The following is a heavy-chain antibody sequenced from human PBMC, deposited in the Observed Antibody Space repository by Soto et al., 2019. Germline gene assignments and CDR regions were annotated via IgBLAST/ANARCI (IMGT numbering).Heavy chain of an antibody. V-gene: IGHV4-59*08. CDR3: AKHSGLKLLPQH. CDR2: VYSSGST. D-gene: IGHD5-12*01. Sequence: PSETLSLTCTVSGDSITSYNWNWLRQPPGKALEWIGYVYSSGSTNYNPSLKSRVTMSVDTSKNQFSLKLSSVTAADTAVYYCAKHSGLKLLPQHGGQGTLVPVSS. CDR1: GDSITSYN. J-gene: IGHJ1*01.